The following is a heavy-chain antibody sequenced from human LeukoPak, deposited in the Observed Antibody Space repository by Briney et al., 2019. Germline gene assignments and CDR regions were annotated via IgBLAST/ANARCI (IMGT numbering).Heavy chain of an antibody. Sequence: GGSLRLSCAASGFTFSSYGFHWVRQAPGKGLEWVAFIRYDGIHEFYADSVKGRFTISRDNSKNTLFLQMNSLRAEDAAVYYCAKDRQDYGAHWGQGALVTVSS. CDR3: AKDRQDYGAH. V-gene: IGHV3-30*02. CDR1: GFTFSSYG. CDR2: IRYDGIHE. D-gene: IGHD4/OR15-4a*01. J-gene: IGHJ4*02.